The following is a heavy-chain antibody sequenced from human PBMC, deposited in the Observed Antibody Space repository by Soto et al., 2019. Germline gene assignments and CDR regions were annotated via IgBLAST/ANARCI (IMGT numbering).Heavy chain of an antibody. D-gene: IGHD6-6*01. CDR3: ARGRVAARPEFAY. CDR1: GYMFTGYS. CDR2: INPHSGGT. J-gene: IGHJ4*02. V-gene: IGHV1-2*02. Sequence: QVQLVQSGAEVKTPGASVKVSCNASGYMFTGYSMHWVRQAPGPGLEWMGWINPHSGGTNYAQKFQRRVTMTGDTSISTAYMELSRLRSDDTAVYYCARGRVAARPEFAYWGQGTLVTVSS.